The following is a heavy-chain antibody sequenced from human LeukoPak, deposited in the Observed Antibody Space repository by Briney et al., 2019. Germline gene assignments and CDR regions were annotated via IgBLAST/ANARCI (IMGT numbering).Heavy chain of an antibody. D-gene: IGHD3-10*01. CDR1: GFTFSNYG. J-gene: IGHJ6*02. CDR2: ISSSSSYI. V-gene: IGHV3-21*01. Sequence: PGGSLRLSCAASGFTFSNYGMHWVRQAPGKGLEWVSSISSSSSYIYYADSVKGRFTISRDNAKNSLYLQMNSLRAEDTAVYYCASRGVRGVIKDVWGQGTTVTVSS. CDR3: ASRGVRGVIKDV.